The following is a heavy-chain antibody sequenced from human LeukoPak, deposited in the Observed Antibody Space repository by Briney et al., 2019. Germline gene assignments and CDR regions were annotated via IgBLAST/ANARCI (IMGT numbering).Heavy chain of an antibody. D-gene: IGHD5-24*01. CDR1: GGSFSGYY. V-gene: IGHV4-34*01. CDR3: ASAVKDGYNLP. CDR2: INHSGST. J-gene: IGHJ4*02. Sequence: PSETLSLTCAVYGGSFSGYYWSWIRQPPGKGLEWIGEINHSGSTNYNPSLKSRVTISVDTSKNQFSLKLSSVTAADTAVYYCASAVKDGYNLPWGQGTLVTVSS.